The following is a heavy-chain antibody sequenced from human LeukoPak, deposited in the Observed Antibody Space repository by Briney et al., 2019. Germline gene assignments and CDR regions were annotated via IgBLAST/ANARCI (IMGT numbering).Heavy chain of an antibody. CDR3: ARECLISSASDY. J-gene: IGHJ4*02. CDR1: GFTFSSYA. D-gene: IGHD6-25*01. CDR2: IKQDGSET. Sequence: GGSLRLSCAASGFTFSSYAMHWVRQAPGKGLEWVANIKQDGSETYYVDSVRGRFTISRDNAKNSLYLHMNSLRADDTAVYYCARECLISSASDYWGQGTLVTVSS. V-gene: IGHV3-7*01.